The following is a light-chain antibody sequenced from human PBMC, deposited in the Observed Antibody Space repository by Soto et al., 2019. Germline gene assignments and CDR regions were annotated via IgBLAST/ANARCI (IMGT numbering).Light chain of an antibody. CDR1: QSVSSY. CDR3: QQRSNWPAT. J-gene: IGKJ2*01. CDR2: DTS. Sequence: EIVLTQSPATLSLSPGERATLSCRASQSVSSYLAWYQQKPGQAPRLLIYDTSNRATGIPARFSGSGSGTDFTLTSSSLEPEDVAVYHCQQRSNWPATFGQGTKLEIK. V-gene: IGKV3-11*01.